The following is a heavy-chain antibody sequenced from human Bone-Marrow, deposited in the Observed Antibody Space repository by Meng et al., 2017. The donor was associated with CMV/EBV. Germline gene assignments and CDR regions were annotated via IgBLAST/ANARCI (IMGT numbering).Heavy chain of an antibody. J-gene: IGHJ6*02. Sequence: GESLKISCAASGFTFSSYWMSWVRQAPGKGLEWVANIKQDGSEKYYVDSVKGRLTISRDNAKNSLYLQMNSLRAEDTAVYYCARESIVGAYYYYYYGMDVWGQGTTVTVSS. V-gene: IGHV3-7*01. CDR1: GFTFSSYW. D-gene: IGHD1-26*01. CDR3: ARESIVGAYYYYYYGMDV. CDR2: IKQDGSEK.